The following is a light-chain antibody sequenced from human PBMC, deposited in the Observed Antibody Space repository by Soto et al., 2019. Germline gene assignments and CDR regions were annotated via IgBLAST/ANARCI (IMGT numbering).Light chain of an antibody. V-gene: IGKV3-15*01. CDR3: QHYNSWPT. CDR2: DAS. Sequence: EIVMTQSPATLSVSPGERATLSCRASQSVSSNLAWYQQKPGQAPRLLIYDASTRATGIPARFSGSGSGTXXXXXISSLQSEDFAVYYCQHYNSWPTLGQGTKVEIK. CDR1: QSVSSN. J-gene: IGKJ1*01.